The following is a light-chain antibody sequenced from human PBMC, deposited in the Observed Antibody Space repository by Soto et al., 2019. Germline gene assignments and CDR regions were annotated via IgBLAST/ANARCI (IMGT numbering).Light chain of an antibody. Sequence: DIQMTQSPSTLSASVGDRVTITCRASRTINRLLAWYQQKPGKAPKLLIYDASSLESGVPSRFSGSGSASEFTLIISSLQPDDFATYYCQQYEYCWTFGQGTTVEIK. V-gene: IGKV1-5*01. CDR1: RTINRL. J-gene: IGKJ1*01. CDR3: QQYEYCWT. CDR2: DAS.